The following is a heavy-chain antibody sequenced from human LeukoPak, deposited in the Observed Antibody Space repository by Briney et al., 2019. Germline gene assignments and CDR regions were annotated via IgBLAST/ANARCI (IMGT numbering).Heavy chain of an antibody. D-gene: IGHD2-21*02. CDR2: IYSGGYT. CDR1: GFTVSSNY. Sequence: GGSLRLSCAASGFTVSSNYMSWVRQAPGKGLEWVSVIYSGGYTYYADSVKGRLTISRDNSKNTLYLQMNSLRAEDTAVYYCARDRGCGDCYPPANDAFDIWGQGTMVTVSS. J-gene: IGHJ3*02. CDR3: ARDRGCGDCYPPANDAFDI. V-gene: IGHV3-66*01.